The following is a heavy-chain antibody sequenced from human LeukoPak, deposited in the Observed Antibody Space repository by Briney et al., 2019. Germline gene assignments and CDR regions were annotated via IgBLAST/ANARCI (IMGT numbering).Heavy chain of an antibody. CDR3: ARDGYYYGSGSSFDY. V-gene: IGHV3-33*01. CDR2: IWYDGSNK. D-gene: IGHD3-10*01. CDR1: GVTSSSYG. J-gene: IGHJ4*02. Sequence: PGRSLRLSCAASGVTSSSYGMHWVRHAPRKGLEWVAVIWYDGSNKYYADSAKGRFTISRDNSKNTLYLQMNSLRTEDTAVYYCARDGYYYGSGSSFDYWGQGTLVTVSS.